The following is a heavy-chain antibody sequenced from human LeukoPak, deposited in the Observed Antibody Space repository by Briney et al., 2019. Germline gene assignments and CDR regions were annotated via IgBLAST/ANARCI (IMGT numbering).Heavy chain of an antibody. J-gene: IGHJ3*02. V-gene: IGHV3-21*01. CDR1: GFTFGSYS. CDR2: SSSSSRYI. Sequence: GGSLRLPCAASGFTFGSYSMNWARQAPGKGLEWISSSSSSSRYIYYADSVKGRFTISRDNAKNSLYLQMNSLRVEDTAVYYCARELVDHGSSYDAFDIWGQGTMVTVSS. D-gene: IGHD2-15*01. CDR3: ARELVDHGSSYDAFDI.